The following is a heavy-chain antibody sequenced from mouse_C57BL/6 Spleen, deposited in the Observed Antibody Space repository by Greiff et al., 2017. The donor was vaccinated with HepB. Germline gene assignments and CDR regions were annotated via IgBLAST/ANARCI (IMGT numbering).Heavy chain of an antibody. D-gene: IGHD3-2*02. J-gene: IGHJ3*01. V-gene: IGHV1-69*01. CDR1: GYTFTSYW. CDR3: ASTAAQATGFFAY. Sequence: QVQLQQPGAELVMPGASVKLSCKASGYTFTSYWMHWVKQRPGQGLEWIGEIDPSDSYTNYNQKFKGKSTLTVDKSSSTAYMQLSSLTSEDSAVYYCASTAAQATGFFAYWGQGTLVTVSA. CDR2: IDPSDSYT.